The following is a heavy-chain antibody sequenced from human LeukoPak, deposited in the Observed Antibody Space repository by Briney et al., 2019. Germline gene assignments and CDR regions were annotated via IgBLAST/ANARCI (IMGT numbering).Heavy chain of an antibody. J-gene: IGHJ4*02. D-gene: IGHD3-16*02. CDR1: GYTFTDSY. Sequence: GASVKVSCKASGYTFTDSYIHWVRQAPGQGLEWMGWMNPNSGNTGYAQKFQGRVTITRNTSISTAYMELSSLRSEDTAVYYCARGLTPLRATSYRMTKRYYFDYWGQGTLVTVSS. CDR2: MNPNSGNT. CDR3: ARGLTPLRATSYRMTKRYYFDY. V-gene: IGHV1-8*03.